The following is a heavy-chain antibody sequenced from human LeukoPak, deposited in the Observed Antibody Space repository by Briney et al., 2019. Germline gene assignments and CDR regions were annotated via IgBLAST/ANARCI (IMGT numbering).Heavy chain of an antibody. CDR2: IIPILGTA. Sequence: GASVKVSCKASGGTFSSYAISWVRQAPGQGLEWMGRIIPILGTANYAQKFQGRVTITTNESTSTAYMELSSLRSEDTAVYYCARDSQPGAFDIWGQGTMVTVSS. CDR3: ARDSQPGAFDI. CDR1: GGTFSSYA. D-gene: IGHD2-2*01. V-gene: IGHV1-69*05. J-gene: IGHJ3*02.